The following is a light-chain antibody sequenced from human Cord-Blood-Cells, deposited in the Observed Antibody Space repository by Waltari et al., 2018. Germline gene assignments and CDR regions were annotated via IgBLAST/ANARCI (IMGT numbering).Light chain of an antibody. J-gene: IGLJ1*01. CDR1: SSDVGGYNY. V-gene: IGLV2-11*01. CDR2: YVS. Sequence: QSALTQPRSVSGSPGQSVTISCTGTSSDVGGYNYVYWYQQNPGKAPKLRVYYVSKRPSGVHDRFSGSKAGNTASLTISGLQAEDEADYYCCSYAGSYTYVFGTGTKVTVL. CDR3: CSYAGSYTYV.